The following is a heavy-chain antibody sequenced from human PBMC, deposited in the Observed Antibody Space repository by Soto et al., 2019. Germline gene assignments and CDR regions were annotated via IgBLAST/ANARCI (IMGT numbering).Heavy chain of an antibody. V-gene: IGHV3-23*01. CDR3: AKDMKWGGMTTIHYFDS. J-gene: IGHJ4*02. CDR1: GFTLSTYA. CDR2: ITGSGGST. Sequence: GGSLRLSCVASGFTLSTYAMSWVRQAPGKGLEWVSGITGSGGSTYYADSVKGRFTISRDNSKNTLSLHMNSLRAEDTAVYYCAKDMKWGGMTTIHYFDSWGQGTQVTVSS. D-gene: IGHD4-17*01.